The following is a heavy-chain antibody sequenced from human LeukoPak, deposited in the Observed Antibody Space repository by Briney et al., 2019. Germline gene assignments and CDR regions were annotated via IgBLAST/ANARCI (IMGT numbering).Heavy chain of an antibody. V-gene: IGHV4-4*08. CDR1: GGSISSYY. CDR3: AREDVLRYFDWLSTRFDP. D-gene: IGHD3-9*01. CDR2: IYTSGST. Sequence: SETLSLTCTVSGGSISSYYWSWIRQPPGKGLEWIGRIYTSGSTNYNPSLKSRVTISVDTSKNQFSLKLSSVTAADTAVYYCAREDVLRYFDWLSTRFDPWGQGTLVTVSS. J-gene: IGHJ5*02.